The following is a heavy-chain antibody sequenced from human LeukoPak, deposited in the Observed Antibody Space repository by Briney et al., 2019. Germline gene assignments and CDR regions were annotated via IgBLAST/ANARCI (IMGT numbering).Heavy chain of an antibody. CDR1: GGSISSGSYY. CDR2: IYTSGGT. V-gene: IGHV4-61*02. Sequence: PSETLSLTRTVSGGSISSGSYYWSWIRQPAGKGLEWIGRIYTSGGTNYNPSLKSRVTISVDTSKNQFSLKLSSVTAADTAVYYCARDIIVVVPAPYYYYYYMDVWGKGTTVTVSS. J-gene: IGHJ6*03. CDR3: ARDIIVVVPAPYYYYYYMDV. D-gene: IGHD2-2*01.